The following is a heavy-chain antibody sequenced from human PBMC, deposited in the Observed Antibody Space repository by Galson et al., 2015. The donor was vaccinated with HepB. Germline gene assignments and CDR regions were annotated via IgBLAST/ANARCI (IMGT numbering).Heavy chain of an antibody. CDR1: GGSIYGYY. Sequence: ETLSLTCTVSGGSIYGYYWSWIRQPAGKGLEWIGRIYSNGDTNYNPALESRVTLSIDTSKKQFSLNLRSVTAADTAVYYCATENGYTGDFFDYWGRGSLVTVSS. J-gene: IGHJ4*02. V-gene: IGHV4-4*07. CDR2: IYSNGDT. CDR3: ATENGYTGDFFDY. D-gene: IGHD3-16*01.